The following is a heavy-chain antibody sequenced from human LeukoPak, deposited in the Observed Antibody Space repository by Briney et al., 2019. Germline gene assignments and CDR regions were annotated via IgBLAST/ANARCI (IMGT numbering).Heavy chain of an antibody. CDR1: GGTFSSYA. Sequence: ASVKVSCKASGGTFSSYAISWVRQAPGQGLEWMGGIIPIFGTANYAQKFQGRVTITADKSTSTAYMELSSLRSEDTAVYYCARALEQQLNWFDPWGQGTPVTVSS. V-gene: IGHV1-69*06. D-gene: IGHD6-13*01. CDR2: IIPIFGTA. CDR3: ARALEQQLNWFDP. J-gene: IGHJ5*02.